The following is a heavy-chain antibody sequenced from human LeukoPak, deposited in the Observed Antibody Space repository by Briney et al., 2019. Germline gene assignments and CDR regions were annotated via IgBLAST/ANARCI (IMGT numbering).Heavy chain of an antibody. D-gene: IGHD3-10*01. CDR1: GYTFTNYA. Sequence: ASVKVSCKTSGYTFTNYAMSWVRQAPGQGLEWMGWINTDTGNPTYAQGFTGRLVFSLGTSVSTAYLQIRSLRAEDTAVYYCARVSLGENFFDFWGQGTLVTVSS. J-gene: IGHJ4*02. CDR2: INTDTGNP. CDR3: ARVSLGENFFDF. V-gene: IGHV7-4-1*01.